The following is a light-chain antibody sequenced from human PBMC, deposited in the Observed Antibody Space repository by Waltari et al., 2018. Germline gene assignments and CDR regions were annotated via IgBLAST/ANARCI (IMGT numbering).Light chain of an antibody. CDR2: SNT. CDR3: AAWDDSLGGPYVV. V-gene: IGLV1-44*01. CDR1: STNNGGNT. J-gene: IGLJ2*01. Sequence: QSVLTQPHSASGTPGQRVTISCSGSSTNNGGNTVNWYQHLPGTSPKLLSYSNTRRPSGVPDRFSGSKSGTSASLAISGLQSEDEADYYCAAWDDSLGGPYVVFGGGTKLTVL.